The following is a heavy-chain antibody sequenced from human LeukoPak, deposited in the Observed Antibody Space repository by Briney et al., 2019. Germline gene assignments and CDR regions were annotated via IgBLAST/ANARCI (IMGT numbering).Heavy chain of an antibody. Sequence: GGSLRLSCKASGFIFSNYAMSWVRQAPGKGLEWVSIITGSGGNSYYTDSVKGRFTLSRDNSKNTLFLHMNSLRAEDTAVYFCAKKSLWSGPFDYWGQGTLVTVFS. J-gene: IGHJ4*02. CDR1: GFIFSNYA. CDR3: AKKSLWSGPFDY. CDR2: ITGSGGNS. D-gene: IGHD3-3*01. V-gene: IGHV3-23*01.